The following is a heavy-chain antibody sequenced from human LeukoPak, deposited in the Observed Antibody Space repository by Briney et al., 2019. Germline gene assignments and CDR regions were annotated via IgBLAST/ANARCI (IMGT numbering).Heavy chain of an antibody. J-gene: IGHJ4*02. CDR3: AREGGFYRPLDY. V-gene: IGHV4-4*02. Sequence: SQTLSLTCDVSGGSVTSTNWWTWIRQPPGKGLESIGEVHLDGRTNYNPSLKSRLIMSVDLPENHISLKLTSVTAADTAVYYCAREGGFYRPLDYSGQGTLVTVSS. CDR1: GGSVTSTNW. CDR2: VHLDGRT. D-gene: IGHD3-3*01.